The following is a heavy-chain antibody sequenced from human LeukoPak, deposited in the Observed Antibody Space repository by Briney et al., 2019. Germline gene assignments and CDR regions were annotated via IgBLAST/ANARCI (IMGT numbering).Heavy chain of an antibody. Sequence: GGSLRLSCAASGFTFSTYGMHWVRQAPGKGLEWVAFIRYDGTNKNYVDSVKGRFTISRDNSKNTLYLQMNSLGAEDTAVYYCAKESGDHFEAFDIWGQGTMVTVSS. D-gene: IGHD1-26*01. V-gene: IGHV3-30*02. CDR2: IRYDGTNK. J-gene: IGHJ3*02. CDR1: GFTFSTYG. CDR3: AKESGDHFEAFDI.